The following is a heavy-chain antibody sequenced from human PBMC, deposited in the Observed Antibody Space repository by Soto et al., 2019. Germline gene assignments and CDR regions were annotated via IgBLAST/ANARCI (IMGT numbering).Heavy chain of an antibody. J-gene: IGHJ6*02. CDR2: ISGSGGST. V-gene: IGHV3-23*01. Sequence: PGGSLRLSCAASGFTFSSYAMSWVRQAPGKGLEWVSAISGSGGSTYYADSVKGRFTISRDNSKNTLYLQMNSLRAEDTAVYYCAKDLEFGVAVAGTYYYYGMDVWGQGTTVTVSS. CDR3: AKDLEFGVAVAGTYYYYGMDV. CDR1: GFTFSSYA. D-gene: IGHD6-19*01.